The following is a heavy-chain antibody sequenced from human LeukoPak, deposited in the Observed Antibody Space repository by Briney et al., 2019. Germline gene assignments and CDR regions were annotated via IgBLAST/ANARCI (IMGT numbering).Heavy chain of an antibody. V-gene: IGHV3-23*01. CDR2: ISGSGGST. D-gene: IGHD3-10*01. Sequence: GGSLRLSCAASGFTFSGYAMSWVRQAPGKGLEWVSAISGSGGSTYYADSVKGRFTISRDNSKNTLYLQMNSLRAEDTAVYYCARASHYYGSGDFDYWGQGTLVTVSS. CDR1: GFTFSGYA. CDR3: ARASHYYGSGDFDY. J-gene: IGHJ4*02.